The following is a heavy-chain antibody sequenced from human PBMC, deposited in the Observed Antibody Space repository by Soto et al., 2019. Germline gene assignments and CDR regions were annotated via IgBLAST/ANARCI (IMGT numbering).Heavy chain of an antibody. D-gene: IGHD6-19*01. CDR1: GYTFTGYY. Sequence: QVQLVQSGAEVKKPGASVKVSCKASGYTFTGYYMHWVRQAPGQGLEWMGWINPNSGGTNYAQKFRGRVTMTRDTSISTAYMELSRLRSDDTAVYYCAREERVPVGGGAYYYYGMDVWGQGTTVTVSS. V-gene: IGHV1-2*02. J-gene: IGHJ6*02. CDR2: INPNSGGT. CDR3: AREERVPVGGGAYYYYGMDV.